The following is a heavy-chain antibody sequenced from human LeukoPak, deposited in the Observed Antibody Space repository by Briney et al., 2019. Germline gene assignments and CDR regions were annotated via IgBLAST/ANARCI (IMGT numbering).Heavy chain of an antibody. Sequence: GGSLRLSCAASGFTFSSYAMTWVRQAPGKGLEWVAEISGSGDNTNYADSVKGRFTISRDNSKNTVYLQMNSLRAEDTAVYYCAKEYYYDSSGYYPPGFDYWGQGTLVTVSS. CDR1: GFTFSSYA. J-gene: IGHJ4*02. V-gene: IGHV3-23*01. CDR3: AKEYYYDSSGYYPPGFDY. D-gene: IGHD3-22*01. CDR2: ISGSGDNT.